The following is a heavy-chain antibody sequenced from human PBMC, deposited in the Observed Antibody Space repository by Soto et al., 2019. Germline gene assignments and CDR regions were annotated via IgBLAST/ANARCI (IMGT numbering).Heavy chain of an antibody. CDR1: GFTFSSYW. Sequence: GGSLRLSCAASGFTFSSYWMHWVRQAPGKGLVWVSRINSDGSSTSYADSVKGRFTISRDNAKNTLYLQMNSLRAEDTAVYYCAVAVAXPTAIGYWGQGTLVTVSS. CDR3: AVAVAXPTAIGY. V-gene: IGHV3-74*01. D-gene: IGHD6-19*01. J-gene: IGHJ4*02. CDR2: INSDGSST.